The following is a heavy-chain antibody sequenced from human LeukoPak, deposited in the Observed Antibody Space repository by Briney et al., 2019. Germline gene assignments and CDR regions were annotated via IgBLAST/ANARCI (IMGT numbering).Heavy chain of an antibody. D-gene: IGHD6-19*01. Sequence: SETLSLTCTVSGGSISSYYWSWIRQPPGKGLEWIGYIYYSGSTNYNPSLKSRVTISVDTSKNQFSLQLNSVTPEDTAVYYCARDSSGWYRTHPYFDYWGQGTLVTVSS. CDR1: GGSISSYY. V-gene: IGHV4-59*12. CDR2: IYYSGST. CDR3: ARDSSGWYRTHPYFDY. J-gene: IGHJ4*02.